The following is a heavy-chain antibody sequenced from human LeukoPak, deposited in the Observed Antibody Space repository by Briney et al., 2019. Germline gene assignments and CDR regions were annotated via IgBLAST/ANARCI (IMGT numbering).Heavy chain of an antibody. J-gene: IGHJ5*02. Sequence: SETLSLTCTVSGGSISSYSWSWVRQPPGKGLEWIGYIYYSGSTNYNPSLKSRVTISVDTSKNQFSLKLSSVTAADTAVYYCAREVSALFDPWGQGTLVTVSS. CDR1: GGSISSYS. V-gene: IGHV4-59*12. CDR3: AREVSALFDP. CDR2: IYYSGST.